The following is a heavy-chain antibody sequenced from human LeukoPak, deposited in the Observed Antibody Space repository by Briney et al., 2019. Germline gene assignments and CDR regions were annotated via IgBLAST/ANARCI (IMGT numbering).Heavy chain of an antibody. Sequence: PSETLSLTCTVSGGSISSYYWSWIRQPPGKGLEWIGYIYYSGSTNYNPSLKSRVTISVDTSKNQFSLKLSSVTAADTAVYYCASLDSSGYIDYWGQGTLVTVSS. CDR1: GGSISSYY. CDR3: ASLDSSGYIDY. J-gene: IGHJ4*02. V-gene: IGHV4-59*08. D-gene: IGHD3-22*01. CDR2: IYYSGST.